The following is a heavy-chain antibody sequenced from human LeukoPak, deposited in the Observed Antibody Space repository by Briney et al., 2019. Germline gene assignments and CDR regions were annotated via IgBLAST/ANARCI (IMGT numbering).Heavy chain of an antibody. J-gene: IGHJ3*02. CDR3: ARETYLYAFDI. CDR2: MNPHSCNT. V-gene: IGHV1-8*01. CDR1: GYTFTSYD. Sequence: ASVNLSCRASGYTFTSYDIHWVRQATGQGLEWMVWMNPHSCNTGYAQKFQGRVTMTRNTSISTAYMELSSLRSAGAAVYYCARETYLYAFDIWGQGTMVTVSS.